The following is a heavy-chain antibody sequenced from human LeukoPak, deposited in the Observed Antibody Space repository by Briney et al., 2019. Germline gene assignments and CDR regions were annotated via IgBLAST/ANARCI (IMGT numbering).Heavy chain of an antibody. CDR2: IIPIFGTA. CDR1: GGTFSSYA. CDR3: ASVDFWSGYYMLDYYYYMDV. Sequence: SVKVSCKASGGTFSSYAISWVRQAPGQGLEWMGGIIPIFGTANYAQKFQGRVTITADESTSTAYMELSSLRSEDTAVYYCASVDFWSGYYMLDYYYYMDVWGKGTTVTVSS. J-gene: IGHJ6*03. V-gene: IGHV1-69*01. D-gene: IGHD3-3*01.